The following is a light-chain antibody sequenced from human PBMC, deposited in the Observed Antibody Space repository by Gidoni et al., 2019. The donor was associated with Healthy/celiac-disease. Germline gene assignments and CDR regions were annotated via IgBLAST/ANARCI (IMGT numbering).Light chain of an antibody. J-gene: IGKJ1*01. CDR2: GAS. CDR3: QQYNDWPRT. V-gene: IGKV3-15*01. CDR1: QSVGSN. Sequence: EIVMTQSPAPLSVSPGERVTLSCRASQSVGSNLAWYQQKPGQAPRLLIYGASTRATGIPARFSGSGSGTEFTLTISSLQSEDFAVYYCQQYNDWPRTFGQGTKVEIK.